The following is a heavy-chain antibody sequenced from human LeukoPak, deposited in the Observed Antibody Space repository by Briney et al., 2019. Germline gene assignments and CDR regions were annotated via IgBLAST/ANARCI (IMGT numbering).Heavy chain of an antibody. V-gene: IGHV4-30-4*01. D-gene: IGHD2-21*02. CDR2: IYYSGST. CDR3: AREYGDDNWFDP. CDR1: GGSISSGVYY. Sequence: PSETLSLTCTVSGGSISSGVYYWSWIRQPPGKGLEWIGYIYYSGSTYYNPSLRSRLTISVDTSKNQFSLKLSSVTAADTAVYYCAREYGDDNWFDPWGQGTLVTISS. J-gene: IGHJ5*02.